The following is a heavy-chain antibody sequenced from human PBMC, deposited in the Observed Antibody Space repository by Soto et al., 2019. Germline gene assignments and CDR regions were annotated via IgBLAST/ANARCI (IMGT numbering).Heavy chain of an antibody. CDR3: AKNPGYYYDSTGYHFGY. CDR1: EFTFSNYA. CDR2: ISYGGGTT. D-gene: IGHD3-22*01. V-gene: IGHV3-23*01. Sequence: GGSLRLSCAASEFTFSNYAMSWVRQAPGKGLEWVSAISYGGGTTYYADSVKGRFTISRDNSKNTLYLQMNSLRAEDTAVYYCAKNPGYYYDSTGYHFGYWGQGTLVTVSS. J-gene: IGHJ4*02.